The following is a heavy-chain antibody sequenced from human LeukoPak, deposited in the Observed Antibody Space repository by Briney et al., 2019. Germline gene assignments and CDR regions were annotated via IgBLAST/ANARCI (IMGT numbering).Heavy chain of an antibody. CDR3: ARSKTGYSSSWYDGGFDP. V-gene: IGHV4-61*02. CDR1: GGSISSGSYY. CDR2: IYTSGST. Sequence: SETLSLTCTFSGGSISSGSYYWSWIRQPAGKGLEWIGRIYTSGSTNYNPSLKSRVTIPVDTSKNQFSLKLSSVTAADTAVYYCARSKTGYSSSWYDGGFDPWGQGTLVTVSS. J-gene: IGHJ5*02. D-gene: IGHD6-13*01.